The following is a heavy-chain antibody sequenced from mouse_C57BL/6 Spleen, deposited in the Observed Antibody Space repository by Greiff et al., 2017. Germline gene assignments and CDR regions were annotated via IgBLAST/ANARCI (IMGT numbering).Heavy chain of an antibody. CDR2: IWSGGST. V-gene: IGHV2-2*01. Sequence: VKVVESGPGLVQPSQSLSITCTVSGFSLTSYGVHWVRQSPGKGLEWLGVIWSGGSTDYNAAFISRLGISKDNSKSQVFFKMNSLQADDTAIYYFARRGNYGDYYAMDYWGQGTSVTVSS. J-gene: IGHJ4*01. D-gene: IGHD2-1*01. CDR3: ARRGNYGDYYAMDY. CDR1: GFSLTSYG.